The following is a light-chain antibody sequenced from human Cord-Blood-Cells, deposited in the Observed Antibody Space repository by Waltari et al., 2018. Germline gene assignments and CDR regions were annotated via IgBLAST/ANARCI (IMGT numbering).Light chain of an antibody. J-gene: IGKJ1*01. CDR1: QSISSW. V-gene: IGKV1-5*01. Sequence: DIQMTQSPSTLSASVGDRVTITCRASQSISSWLAWYQQKPGKGPKLLIYDASSLESGVPSRFSGSGSETEFTLTISSLQPDDFATYYCQQYNSYGTFGQGTKVEIK. CDR2: DAS. CDR3: QQYNSYGT.